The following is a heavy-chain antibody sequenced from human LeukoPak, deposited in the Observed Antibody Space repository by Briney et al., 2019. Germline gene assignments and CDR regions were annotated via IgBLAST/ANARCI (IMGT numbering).Heavy chain of an antibody. CDR1: GGTFSSYA. D-gene: IGHD5-18*01. Sequence: SVKVSCKASGGTFSSYAISWVRQAPGQGLEWMGGTIPIFGTANYAQKFQGRVTITADESTSTAYMELSSLRSEDTAVYYCARDRRSCGYSYGDFDYWGQGTLVTVSS. J-gene: IGHJ4*02. V-gene: IGHV1-69*01. CDR2: TIPIFGTA. CDR3: ARDRRSCGYSYGDFDY.